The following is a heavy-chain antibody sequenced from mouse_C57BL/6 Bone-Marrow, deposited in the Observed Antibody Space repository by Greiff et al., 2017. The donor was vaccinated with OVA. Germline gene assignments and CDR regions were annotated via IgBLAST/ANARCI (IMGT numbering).Heavy chain of an antibody. CDR1: GFTFSDYG. CDR2: ISSGSSTI. D-gene: IGHD1-1*01. V-gene: IGHV5-17*01. J-gene: IGHJ3*01. Sequence: EVKLVESGGGLVKPGGSLKLSCAASGFTFSDYGMHWVRQAPEKGLEWVAYISSGSSTIYYADTVKGRFTISRDNAKNTLFLQMTSLRSEDTAMYYCARPLYYYGSSLFAYWGQGTLVTVSA. CDR3: ARPLYYYGSSLFAY.